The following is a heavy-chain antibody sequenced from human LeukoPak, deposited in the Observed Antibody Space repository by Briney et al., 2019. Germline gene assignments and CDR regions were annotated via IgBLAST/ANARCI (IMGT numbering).Heavy chain of an antibody. CDR1: GYTFTSFG. Sequence: ASLKVSCKASGYTFTSFGFSWVRQAPGQGLEWMGWISAYNGNTNYAQKLQGRVTMTTDTSTTTAYMELRSLRSDDTAVYYCARDRDSSRWGPASNWFDPWGQGTLVTVSS. V-gene: IGHV1-18*01. D-gene: IGHD6-13*01. CDR2: ISAYNGNT. CDR3: ARDRDSSRWGPASNWFDP. J-gene: IGHJ5*02.